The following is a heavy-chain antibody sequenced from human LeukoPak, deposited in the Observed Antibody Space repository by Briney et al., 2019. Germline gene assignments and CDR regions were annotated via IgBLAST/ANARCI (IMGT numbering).Heavy chain of an antibody. CDR3: ARDKPVPYYYYGMDV. J-gene: IGHJ6*02. V-gene: IGHV1-18*01. CDR1: GYTFTSYG. Sequence: ASVKVSCKASGYTFTSYGISWVRQAPGQGLEWMGWISAYNGNTNYAQKLQGRVTMTTDTSTSTAYMELRSLRSDDTAVYYCARDKPVPYYYYGMDVWGQGTTVTVSS. CDR2: ISAYNGNT.